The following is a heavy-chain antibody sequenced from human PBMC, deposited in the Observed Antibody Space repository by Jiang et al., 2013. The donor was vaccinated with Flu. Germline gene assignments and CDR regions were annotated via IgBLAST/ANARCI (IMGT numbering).Heavy chain of an antibody. CDR3: ARGPDTGDYYYFY. CDR1: GGTFTNYA. CDR2: TIPFFGTA. Sequence: VKKPGSSVKVSCKASGGTFTNYAINWVRQAPGQGLEWMGGTIPFFGTANYAQKFQGRVTITADKSTSTAYMELNSLRSADTAVYYCARGPDTGDYYYFYWGQGTLVTVSS. V-gene: IGHV1-69*06. J-gene: IGHJ4*02. D-gene: IGHD3-10*01.